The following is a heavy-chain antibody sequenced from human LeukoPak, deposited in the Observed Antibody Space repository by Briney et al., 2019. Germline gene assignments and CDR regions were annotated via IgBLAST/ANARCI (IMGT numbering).Heavy chain of an antibody. D-gene: IGHD1-26*01. CDR1: GFTFSSYA. CDR2: LRPDGNEK. Sequence: GGSLRLSCAASGFTFSSYAMSWLRQAPGKGLEWVANLRPDGNEKYFVDSVKGRFTISRDNAQNSLCLQLNSLTAEDTAVYYCARDLSGPSFYWGQGTLVTVSS. V-gene: IGHV3-7*01. J-gene: IGHJ4*02. CDR3: ARDLSGPSFY.